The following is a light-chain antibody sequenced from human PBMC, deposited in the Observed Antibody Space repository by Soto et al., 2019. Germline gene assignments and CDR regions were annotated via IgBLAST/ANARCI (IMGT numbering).Light chain of an antibody. CDR2: AES. CDR1: QSISSY. Sequence: DIQMTQSPSSLSASVGDRVTITCRASQSISSYLNWYQQKPGKAPKLLTYAESSLQSGVPSRFSGCGSGTDFALTISSLQPEDFATYYCQQSYSTFVSFGQGTKLEIK. CDR3: QQSYSTFVS. J-gene: IGKJ2*03. V-gene: IGKV1-39*01.